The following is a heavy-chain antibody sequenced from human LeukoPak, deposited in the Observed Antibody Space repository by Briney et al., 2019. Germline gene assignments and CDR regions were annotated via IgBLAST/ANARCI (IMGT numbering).Heavy chain of an antibody. CDR2: IYYSGST. V-gene: IGHV4-59*04. D-gene: IGHD3-22*01. CDR3: ARSIGYDSSGYYYRYPYYFDY. CDR1: GGSISSYY. Sequence: PSETLSLTCTVSGGSISSYYWSWIRQPPGKGLEWIGSIYYSGSTYYNPSLKSRVTISVDTSKNQFSLKLSSVTAADTAVYYCARSIGYDSSGYYYRYPYYFDYWGQGTLVTVSS. J-gene: IGHJ4*02.